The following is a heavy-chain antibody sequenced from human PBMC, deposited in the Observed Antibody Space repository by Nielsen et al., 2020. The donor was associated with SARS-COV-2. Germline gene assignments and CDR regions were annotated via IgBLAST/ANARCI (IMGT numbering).Heavy chain of an antibody. CDR2: ISGSGSDT. D-gene: IGHD3/OR15-3a*01. CDR3: AKEKRGLFLGLYDL. CDR1: GFTFSNDA. J-gene: IGHJ5*02. V-gene: IGHV3-23*01. Sequence: GGSLRLSCAASGFTFSNDAMSWARQAPGKGLEWVSFISGSGSDTYYADSVKGRFTISRDNSKITSYLQMRSLGAEDTAVYYCAKEKRGLFLGLYDLWGQGTLVTVSS.